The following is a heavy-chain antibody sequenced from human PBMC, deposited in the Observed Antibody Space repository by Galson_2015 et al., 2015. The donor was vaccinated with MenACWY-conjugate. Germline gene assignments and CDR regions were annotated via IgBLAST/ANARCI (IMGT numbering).Heavy chain of an antibody. CDR1: GYTLTELS. D-gene: IGHD3-10*01. J-gene: IGHJ5*02. CDR2: FDPEDGET. V-gene: IGHV1-24*01. CDR3: ATVAGFGELFRWFDP. Sequence: SVKVSCKVSGYTLTELSMHWVRQAPGKGLEWMGGFDPEDGETIYAQKFQGRVTMTEDTSTDTAYMELSSLRSEDTAVYYCATVAGFGELFRWFDPWGQGTLVTVSS.